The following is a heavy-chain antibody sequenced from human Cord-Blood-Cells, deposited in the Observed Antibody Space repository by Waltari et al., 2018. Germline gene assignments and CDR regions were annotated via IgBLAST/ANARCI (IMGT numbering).Heavy chain of an antibody. V-gene: IGHV4-39*07. CDR2: IYYSGST. Sequence: QLQLQESGPGLVKPSETLSLTCTVSGGSISSSSYYWGWIRQPPGKGLEWIGSIYYSGSTYYNPSLKSRVTISVDTSKNQFSLKLSSVTAADTAMYYCARRSSWYNWFDPWGQGTLVTVSS. J-gene: IGHJ5*02. CDR3: ARRSSWYNWFDP. CDR1: GGSISSSSYY. D-gene: IGHD6-13*01.